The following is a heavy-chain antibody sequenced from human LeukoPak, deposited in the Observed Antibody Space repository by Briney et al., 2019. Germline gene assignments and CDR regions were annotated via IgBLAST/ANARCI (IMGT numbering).Heavy chain of an antibody. CDR3: ARDEGSWVTMVRGGIKFDY. V-gene: IGHV3-48*04. CDR1: GFTFISYS. CDR2: ISSSSSTI. D-gene: IGHD3-10*01. J-gene: IGHJ4*02. Sequence: GGSLRLSCAASGFTFISYSMNWVRQAPGKGLEGVSFISSSSSTIYYADSVKGRFTISRDNAKNSLYLQMNSLRPEDTAVYYCARDEGSWVTMVRGGIKFDYWGQGTLVTVSS.